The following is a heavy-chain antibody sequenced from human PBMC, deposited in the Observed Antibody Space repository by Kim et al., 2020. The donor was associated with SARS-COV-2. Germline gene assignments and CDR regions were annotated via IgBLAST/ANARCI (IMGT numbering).Heavy chain of an antibody. V-gene: IGHV4-4*07. CDR2: VSCSGNT. CDR1: GGSISGFY. J-gene: IGHJ3*02. CDR3: VRGGGYTPGYWDGVDI. Sequence: SETLSLTCTVSGGSISGFYWSWVRQPAGKGLEWIGHVSCSGNTKYNPSLKSRVTVSVDTSKNQFSLQLNSVSAADTALYFCVRGGGYTPGYWDGVDIWG. D-gene: IGHD5-18*01.